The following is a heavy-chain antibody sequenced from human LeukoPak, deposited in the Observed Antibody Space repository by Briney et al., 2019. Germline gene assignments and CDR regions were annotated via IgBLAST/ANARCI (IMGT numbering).Heavy chain of an antibody. D-gene: IGHD3-9*01. J-gene: IGHJ4*02. CDR2: IYYSGST. Sequence: SETLSLTCSVSGGSISGSYWMWIRQSPGKGLEWIGYIYYSGSTYYNPSLKSRLTISVDTSKNQFSLKLSSVTAADTAIYYCARAHDILTGYYRFDYWGQGTLVTVSS. V-gene: IGHV4-59*12. CDR3: ARAHDILTGYYRFDY. CDR1: GGSISGSY.